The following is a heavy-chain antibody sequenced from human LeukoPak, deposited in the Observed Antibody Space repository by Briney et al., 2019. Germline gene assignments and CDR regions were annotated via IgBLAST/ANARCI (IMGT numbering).Heavy chain of an antibody. CDR3: AKDIFSSVGIPDY. V-gene: IGHV3-23*01. D-gene: IGHD1-26*01. Sequence: PGGSLRLSCAASGFTFSRSAMTWVRQTPGKGLDWVSSISSSGNTYYADSVKGRFTISRDNSNNTVHLHLNGLTFEDTAIYYCAKDIFSSVGIPDYWGLGTLVTVSS. J-gene: IGHJ4*02. CDR1: GFTFSRSA. CDR2: ISSSGNT.